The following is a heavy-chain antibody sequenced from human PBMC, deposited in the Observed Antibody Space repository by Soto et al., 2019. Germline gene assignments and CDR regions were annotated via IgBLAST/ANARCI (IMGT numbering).Heavy chain of an antibody. CDR1: GFTFSSYA. D-gene: IGHD2-15*01. J-gene: IGHJ4*02. Sequence: EVQLLESGGGLVQPGGSLRLSCAASGFTFSSYAMSWVRQAPGKGLEWVSAISGSGGSTYYADSVKGRFTISRDNSKHTLYLQMNSLRAEDTAVYYCAKDGAGFVVVVAATPAFFDYWGQGTLVTVSS. CDR2: ISGSGGST. V-gene: IGHV3-23*01. CDR3: AKDGAGFVVVVAATPAFFDY.